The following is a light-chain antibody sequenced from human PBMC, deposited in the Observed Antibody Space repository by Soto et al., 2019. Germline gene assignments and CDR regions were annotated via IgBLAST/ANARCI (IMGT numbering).Light chain of an antibody. Sequence: EIVLTQSPATLSLSPGERATLSCRASQSVSTYVVWYQQKPGQAPRLLIYDAANRATGIPARFSGSGSGTDFTLTISSLEPEDFAVYYCQQSSNWPLTFGGGTTVQIK. CDR3: QQSSNWPLT. CDR1: QSVSTY. CDR2: DAA. J-gene: IGKJ4*01. V-gene: IGKV3-11*01.